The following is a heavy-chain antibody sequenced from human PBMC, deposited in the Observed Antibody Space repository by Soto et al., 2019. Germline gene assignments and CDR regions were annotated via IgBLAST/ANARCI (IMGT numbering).Heavy chain of an antibody. V-gene: IGHV3-23*01. J-gene: IGHJ5*02. D-gene: IGHD5-12*01. CDR3: AKDRAGGYAKARWFDP. CDR1: GFTFSSYA. Sequence: GGSLRLSCAASGFTFSSYAMSWVRQAPGKGLEWVSAISGSGGSTYYADSVKGRFTISRDNSKNTLYLQMNSLRAEDTAVYYCAKDRAGGYAKARWFDPWGQGTLVTVSS. CDR2: ISGSGGST.